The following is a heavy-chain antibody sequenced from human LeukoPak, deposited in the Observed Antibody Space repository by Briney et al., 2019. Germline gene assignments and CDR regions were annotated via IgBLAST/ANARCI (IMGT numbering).Heavy chain of an antibody. Sequence: PSETLSLTCTVSDGSIRSYYWSWIRQPAGKGMEWIGRIYTSGSTNYNPSLKSRVTISVDTSKNQFSLKLSSVTAADTAVYYCARDRGRIAARRFEWYFDLWGRGTLVTVSS. J-gene: IGHJ2*01. V-gene: IGHV4-4*07. CDR3: ARDRGRIAARRFEWYFDL. CDR1: DGSIRSYY. D-gene: IGHD6-6*01. CDR2: IYTSGST.